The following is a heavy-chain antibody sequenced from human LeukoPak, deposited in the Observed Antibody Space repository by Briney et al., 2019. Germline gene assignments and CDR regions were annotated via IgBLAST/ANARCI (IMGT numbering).Heavy chain of an antibody. D-gene: IGHD3-22*01. CDR3: ARDRETYYYDSSGYAPDFDS. V-gene: IGHV3-48*03. CDR2: ISSSSSTI. CDR1: GCTFSNYE. Sequence: GGSLRLSCAASGCTFSNYEMNWVRQAPGKGLEWVSYISSSSSTIFYADSVKGRFTISRDNAKNSLYLEMNTLRAEDTAVYYCARDRETYYYDSSGYAPDFDSWGQGTLVTVSS. J-gene: IGHJ4*02.